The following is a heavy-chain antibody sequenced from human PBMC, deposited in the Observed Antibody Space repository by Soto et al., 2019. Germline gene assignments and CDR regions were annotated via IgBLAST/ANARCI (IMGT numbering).Heavy chain of an antibody. CDR2: IKPAGSET. J-gene: IGHJ3*02. Sequence: EVQLVESGGGLVQPGGSLSLSCEASGFTFRSSWMSWVRQAPGKGLEWVSYIKPAGSETYYVDSVRGRFTISRDNAKNSLYLQMNSLRAEDTALYYCARDPSFGGFDIWGQGTMVTVSA. CDR1: GFTFRSSW. D-gene: IGHD2-15*01. CDR3: ARDPSFGGFDI. V-gene: IGHV3-7*01.